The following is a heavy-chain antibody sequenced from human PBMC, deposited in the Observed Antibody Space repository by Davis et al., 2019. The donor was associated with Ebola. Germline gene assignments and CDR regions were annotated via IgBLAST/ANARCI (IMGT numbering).Heavy chain of an antibody. J-gene: IGHJ6*02. CDR2: ISYDGSNK. CDR3: ARGDTYYDFWSGYYPMDV. CDR1: GFTFSSYA. D-gene: IGHD3-3*01. V-gene: IGHV3-30-3*01. Sequence: PGGSLRLSCAASGFTFSSYAMHWVRQAPGKGLEWVAVISYDGSNKYYADSVKGRFTISRDNAKNTLYLQMNSLRAEDTAVYYCARGDTYYDFWSGYYPMDVWGQGTTVTVSS.